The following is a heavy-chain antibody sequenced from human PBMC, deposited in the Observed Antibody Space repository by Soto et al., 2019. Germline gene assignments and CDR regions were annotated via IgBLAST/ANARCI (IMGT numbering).Heavy chain of an antibody. J-gene: IGHJ5*02. CDR3: ATPLGGRYCSSISCYWPHRFDP. V-gene: IGHV1-2*02. D-gene: IGHD2-2*01. CDR1: GYTFTGYY. Sequence: ASVEVSCKASGYTFTGYYMHWVRQAPGQGLEWMGWINPNSGGTNYAQKFQGRVTMTRDTSISTAYMELSRLRSDDTAVYYCATPLGGRYCSSISCYWPHRFDPWGQGTLVTVSS. CDR2: INPNSGGT.